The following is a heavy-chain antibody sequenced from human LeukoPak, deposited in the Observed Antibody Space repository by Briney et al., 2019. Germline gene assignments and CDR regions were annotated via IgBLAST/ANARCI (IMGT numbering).Heavy chain of an antibody. CDR3: ARDTVAVAGYGMDV. V-gene: IGHV4-59*12. CDR2: IYYSGST. J-gene: IGHJ6*02. Sequence: TSETLSLTCTVSGGSISSYYWSWIRQPPGKGLEWIGYIYYSGSTNYNPSLKSRVTISVDTSKNQFSLKLSSVTAADTAVYYCARDTVAVAGYGMDVWGQGTTVTVSS. D-gene: IGHD6-19*01. CDR1: GGSISSYY.